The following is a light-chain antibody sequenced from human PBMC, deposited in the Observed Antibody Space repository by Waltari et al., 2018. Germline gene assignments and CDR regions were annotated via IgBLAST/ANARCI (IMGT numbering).Light chain of an antibody. V-gene: IGKV1-33*01. CDR2: DAS. J-gene: IGKJ2*01. CDR1: QDISDY. CDR3: QQYTSLPYT. Sequence: DIQMTQSPSSLSASVGDRVTITCQASQDISDYLNWFQQKPGKAPKLLIYDASSLETGVPSRFSGSGSGTDFTFTISSLQTEDIATYYCQQYTSLPYTFGQGTKLEI.